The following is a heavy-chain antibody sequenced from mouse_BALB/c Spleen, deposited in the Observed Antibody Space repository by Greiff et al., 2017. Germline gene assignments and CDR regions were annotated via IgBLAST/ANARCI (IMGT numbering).Heavy chain of an antibody. CDR2: IWWNDNK. CDR1: GFSLSTYGIG. D-gene: IGHD2-1*01. J-gene: IGHJ2*01. Sequence: QVTLKVSGPGILQPSQTLSLTCSFSGFSLSTYGIGVGWIRQPSGKGLEWLAHIWWNDNKYYNTALKSRLTISKDTSNNQVFLKIASVDTADTATYYCARIEGGNSLDYWGQGTTLTVSS. V-gene: IGHV8-11*01. CDR3: ARIEGGNSLDY.